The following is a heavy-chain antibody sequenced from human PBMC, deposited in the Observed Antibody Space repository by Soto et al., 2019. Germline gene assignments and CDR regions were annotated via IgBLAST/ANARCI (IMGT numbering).Heavy chain of an antibody. CDR3: ASDVGATLRFRWFDP. V-gene: IGHV4-4*02. Sequence: SETLSLTCAVSGGSISSSNWWSWVRQPPGKGLEWIGEIYHSGGTNYNPSLKSRVTISVDKSKNQFSLKLSSVTAADTAVYYCASDVGATLRFRWFDPWGQGTLVTVSS. CDR1: GGSISSSNW. D-gene: IGHD1-26*01. J-gene: IGHJ5*02. CDR2: IYHSGGT.